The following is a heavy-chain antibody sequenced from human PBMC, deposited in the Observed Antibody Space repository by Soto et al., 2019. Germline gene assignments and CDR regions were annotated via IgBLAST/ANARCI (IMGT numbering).Heavy chain of an antibody. Sequence: QVQLVQSGAEVKKPGASVKVSCKASGYTFTSDAMHWVRQAPGQRLEWMGWINAGNGNTKYSQKFQGRVTITRDTSASTAYMELSSLRSEDTAVYYCARAGVVVTSPASFWGQGTLVTVSS. CDR1: GYTFTSDA. CDR2: INAGNGNT. D-gene: IGHD2-21*02. CDR3: ARAGVVVTSPASF. V-gene: IGHV1-3*01. J-gene: IGHJ4*02.